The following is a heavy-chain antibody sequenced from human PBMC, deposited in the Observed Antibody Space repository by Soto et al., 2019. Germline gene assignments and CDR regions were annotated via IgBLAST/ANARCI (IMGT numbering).Heavy chain of an antibody. CDR3: ARGRGRWELPNYFDY. Sequence: ASVKVSCKASGYTFTSYYMHWVRQAPGQGLEWMGIINPSGGSTSYAQKFQGRVTMTRDTSTSTVYMELSSLRSEDTAVYYCARGRGRWELPNYFDYWGQGTLVTVSS. CDR2: INPSGGST. V-gene: IGHV1-46*01. CDR1: GYTFTSYY. J-gene: IGHJ4*02. D-gene: IGHD1-26*01.